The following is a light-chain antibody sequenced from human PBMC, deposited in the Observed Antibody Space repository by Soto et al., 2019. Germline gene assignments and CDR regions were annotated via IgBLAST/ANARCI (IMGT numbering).Light chain of an antibody. V-gene: IGKV3-11*01. J-gene: IGKJ4*01. CDR2: DAS. CDR1: QSVSSY. Sequence: EIVLTQSPAPLSVSPGERATLSCRASQSVSSYLAWYQQNPGQAPRLLIYDASNRATGIPDRFSGSGSGTDFTLTISSLEPEDFAVYYCQQRSNWPTLTFGGGTKVDI. CDR3: QQRSNWPTLT.